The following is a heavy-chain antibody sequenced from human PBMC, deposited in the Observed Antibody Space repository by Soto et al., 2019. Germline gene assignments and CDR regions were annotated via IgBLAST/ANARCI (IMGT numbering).Heavy chain of an antibody. D-gene: IGHD6-13*01. CDR3: ARGRPSSWYALDYFDY. CDR2: IYYSGST. CDR1: GGSISSYY. J-gene: IGHJ4*02. V-gene: IGHV4-59*01. Sequence: SETLSLTCTVSGGSISSYYWSWIRQPPGKGLEWIGYIYYSGSTNYNPSLKSRVTISVDTSKNQFSLKLSSVTAADTAVYYCARGRPSSWYALDYFDYWGQGTLVTVSS.